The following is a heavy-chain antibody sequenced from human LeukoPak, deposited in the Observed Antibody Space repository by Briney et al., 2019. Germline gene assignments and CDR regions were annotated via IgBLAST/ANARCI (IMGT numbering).Heavy chain of an antibody. D-gene: IGHD6-19*01. V-gene: IGHV4-59*12. CDR2: IYYTGST. CDR1: AGSITNYY. Sequence: SETLSLTCTVSAGSITNYYWSWIRQPPGKGLEWIGYIYYTGSTNYNPSLKSRVSISVDTSKNQFSLKLSSVTAADTAVYYCARARRGIAVRYWGQGTLVTVSS. CDR3: ARARRGIAVRY. J-gene: IGHJ4*02.